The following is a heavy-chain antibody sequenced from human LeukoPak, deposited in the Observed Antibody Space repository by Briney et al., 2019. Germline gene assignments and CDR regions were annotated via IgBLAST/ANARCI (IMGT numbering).Heavy chain of an antibody. CDR1: GYTFNSYG. CDR3: ARENGDYGGNCFDY. CDR2: ISAYNGNT. Sequence: ASVKVSCKASGYTFNSYGISWVRQAPGQGLEWMGWISAYNGNTNYAQKLQGRVTMTTDTSTSTAYMELRSLRSDDTAVYYCARENGDYGGNCFDYWGQGTLVTVSS. J-gene: IGHJ4*02. V-gene: IGHV1-18*01. D-gene: IGHD4-17*01.